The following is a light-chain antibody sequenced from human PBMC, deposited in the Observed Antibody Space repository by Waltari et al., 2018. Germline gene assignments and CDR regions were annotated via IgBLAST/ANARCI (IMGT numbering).Light chain of an antibody. V-gene: IGKV1-5*03. J-gene: IGKJ2*01. Sequence: DIQMTQSPSTLSASVGDRVTITCRASQSISSWLAWYQQKPGKAPKLLIYKASSVESGVPSRFSGSGSGTEFTLTISSLQPDDFATYYGQQYNSYLYTFGQGTKLEIK. CDR1: QSISSW. CDR2: KAS. CDR3: QQYNSYLYT.